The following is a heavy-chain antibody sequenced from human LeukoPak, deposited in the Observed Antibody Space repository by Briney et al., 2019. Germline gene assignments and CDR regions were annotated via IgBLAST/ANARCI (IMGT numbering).Heavy chain of an antibody. CDR3: ARGPGGSGSYYKQSGDY. V-gene: IGHV4-61*02. J-gene: IGHJ4*02. Sequence: SETLSLTCTVSGDSISSGDYYWSWIRQPAGKGLEWIGRISSSGSTNYNPSLKSRVTISVDTSKNQFSLKLSSVTAADTAVYYCARGPGGSGSYYKQSGDYWGQGTLVTVSS. D-gene: IGHD3-10*01. CDR1: GDSISSGDYY. CDR2: ISSSGST.